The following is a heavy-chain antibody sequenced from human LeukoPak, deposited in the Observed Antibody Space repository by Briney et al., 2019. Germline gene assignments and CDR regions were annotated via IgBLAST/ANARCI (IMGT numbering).Heavy chain of an antibody. Sequence: PGGSLRLSCVASGFPFSSYWMTWVRQAPGKGLEWVSAISGSGGSTYYADSVKGRFTISRDNSKNTLYLQMNGLRAEDTAVYYCAKDGDPPPGYSSGWYVSWFDPWGQGTLVTVSS. CDR2: ISGSGGST. J-gene: IGHJ5*02. D-gene: IGHD6-19*01. CDR1: GFPFSSYW. V-gene: IGHV3-23*01. CDR3: AKDGDPPPGYSSGWYVSWFDP.